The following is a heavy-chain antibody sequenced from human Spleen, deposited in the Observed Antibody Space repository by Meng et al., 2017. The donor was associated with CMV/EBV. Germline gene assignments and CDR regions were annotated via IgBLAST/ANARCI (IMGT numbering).Heavy chain of an antibody. V-gene: IGHV4-59*01. J-gene: IGHJ4*02. Sequence: SETLSLTCTVSGVSISNFYWGWIRQPPGGGLEWLGNVYSSGSTNYNPSLKRRVTMSVDTSRSQFSRNLTSLTAADTATYFCARGRGDDLWSGVYYYFDNWGQGALVTVSS. CDR1: GVSISNFY. D-gene: IGHD3-3*01. CDR2: VYSSGST. CDR3: ARGRGDDLWSGVYYYFDN.